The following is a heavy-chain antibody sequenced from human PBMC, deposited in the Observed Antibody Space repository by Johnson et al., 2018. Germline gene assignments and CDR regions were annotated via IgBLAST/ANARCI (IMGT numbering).Heavy chain of an antibody. Sequence: VQLVESGGGLVKPGGSLRLSCAASGFTFSSYSMNWVRQAPGKGLEWVSSISRSSSYIYYADSVKGRFTISRDNAKNSLYLQMNSLGAEDTAVYDWARSRAVQHWGQGTLVTVSS. V-gene: IGHV3-21*01. J-gene: IGHJ1*01. CDR1: GFTFSSYS. CDR2: ISRSSSYI. CDR3: ARSRAVQH.